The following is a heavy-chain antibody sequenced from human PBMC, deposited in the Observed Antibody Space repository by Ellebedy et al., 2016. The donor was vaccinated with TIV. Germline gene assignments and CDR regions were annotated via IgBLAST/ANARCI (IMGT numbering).Heavy chain of an antibody. D-gene: IGHD1-26*01. Sequence: SETLSLXXTVSGGSISGYYWSWIRQSPGMGLEWIGYIHHRGNTDYNPSLQSRVTISVDTSQNQFSLKLSSVTPEDTAIYYCTRDRVGTTGVWGQGTLVTVSS. CDR1: GGSISGYY. J-gene: IGHJ4*02. CDR3: TRDRVGTTGV. CDR2: IHHRGNT. V-gene: IGHV4-59*01.